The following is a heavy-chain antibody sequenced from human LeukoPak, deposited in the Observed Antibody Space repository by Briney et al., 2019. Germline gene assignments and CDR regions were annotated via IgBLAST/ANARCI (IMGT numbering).Heavy chain of an antibody. Sequence: SETLSLTCTVSGGSISSYYRSWIRQPPGKGLEWIGYIYTSGSTNYNPSLKSRVTISVDTSKNQFSLKLSSVTAADTAVYYCARHNTYYYDSSGYYYLGASDIWGQGTMVTVSS. CDR2: IYTSGST. V-gene: IGHV4-4*09. J-gene: IGHJ3*02. CDR3: ARHNTYYYDSSGYYYLGASDI. CDR1: GGSISSYY. D-gene: IGHD3-22*01.